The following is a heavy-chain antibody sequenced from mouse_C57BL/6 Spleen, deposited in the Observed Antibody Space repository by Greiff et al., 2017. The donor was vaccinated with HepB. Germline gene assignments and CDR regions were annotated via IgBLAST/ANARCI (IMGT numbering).Heavy chain of an antibody. CDR2: ISDGGSYT. V-gene: IGHV5-4*03. CDR3: ASLITTVVATGYFDY. J-gene: IGHJ2*01. Sequence: EVKLVESGGGLVKPGGSLKLSCAASGFTFSSYAMSWVRQTPEKRLEWVATISDGGSYTYYPDNVKGRFTISRDNAKNNLYLQMSHLKSEDTAMYYCASLITTVVATGYFDYWGQGTTLTVSS. CDR1: GFTFSSYA. D-gene: IGHD1-1*01.